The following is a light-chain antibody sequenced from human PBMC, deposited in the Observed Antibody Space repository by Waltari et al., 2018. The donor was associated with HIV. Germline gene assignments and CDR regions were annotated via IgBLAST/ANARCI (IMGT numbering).Light chain of an antibody. CDR3: ASWDDNLNSWV. V-gene: IGLV1-47*01. CDR2: KNN. Sequence: QSVVTQPPSASGTPGQRVTTSRSGTDSNIGSNYVYWYQDLPGTAPKLLIYKNNQRSSGVPDRFSGSKSDTSASLAISGLRSEDEADYYCASWDDNLNSWVFGGGTKLTVL. CDR1: DSNIGSNY. J-gene: IGLJ3*02.